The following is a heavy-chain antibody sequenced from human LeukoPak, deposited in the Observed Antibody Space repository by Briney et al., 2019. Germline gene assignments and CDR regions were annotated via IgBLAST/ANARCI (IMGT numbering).Heavy chain of an antibody. Sequence: GGSLRLSCAASGFTFSSYAMSWVRQAPGKGLEWVSTISGSGDSTYYADSVKGRFTISRDNSKNTLYLQMNSLRADDTAVYYCAKKWSGYYPFDYWGQGTLVTASS. V-gene: IGHV3-23*01. CDR1: GFTFSSYA. J-gene: IGHJ4*02. CDR3: AKKWSGYYPFDY. D-gene: IGHD3-3*01. CDR2: ISGSGDST.